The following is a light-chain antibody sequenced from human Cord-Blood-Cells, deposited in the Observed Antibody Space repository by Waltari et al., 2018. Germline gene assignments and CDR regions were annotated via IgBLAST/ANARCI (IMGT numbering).Light chain of an antibody. Sequence: DIQMTQSPSTLSASVGDRVTITCRASQSISSWLAWYQQKPGKAPKLLIYKASSLESGVPSRFSGIGSGTECTLTIIILQPDDFATYYCQQYNSYWTFGQGTKVEIK. CDR1: QSISSW. J-gene: IGKJ1*01. CDR2: KAS. V-gene: IGKV1-5*03. CDR3: QQYNSYWT.